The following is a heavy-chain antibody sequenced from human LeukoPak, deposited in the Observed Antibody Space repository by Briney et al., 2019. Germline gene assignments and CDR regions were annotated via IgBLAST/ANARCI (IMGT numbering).Heavy chain of an antibody. Sequence: SETLSLTCTVSGGSISSSSYYWGWIRQPPGKGLEWIGSIYYSGSTNYNPSLKSRVTISVDTSKNQFSLKLSSVTAADTAVYYCARGGGRQQLVHYYYYGMDVWGQGTTVTVSS. CDR2: IYYSGST. CDR1: GGSISSSSYY. CDR3: ARGGGRQQLVHYYYYGMDV. J-gene: IGHJ6*02. V-gene: IGHV4-39*07. D-gene: IGHD6-13*01.